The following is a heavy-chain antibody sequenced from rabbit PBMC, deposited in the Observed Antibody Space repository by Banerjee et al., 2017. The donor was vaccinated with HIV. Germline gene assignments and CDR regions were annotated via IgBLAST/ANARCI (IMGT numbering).Heavy chain of an antibody. D-gene: IGHD1-1*01. Sequence: QQQLEESGGDLVKPEGSLTLTCKASGIDFSSYYYMCWVRQAPGKGLEWIACIYAGSSGRTTYASWAKGRFTISKTSSTTVTLQMTSLTAADTATYFCARTDVTSSGGYTYFNLWGPGTLVTVS. CDR2: IYAGSSGRT. V-gene: IGHV1S45*01. J-gene: IGHJ4*01. CDR1: GIDFSSYYY. CDR3: ARTDVTSSGGYTYFNL.